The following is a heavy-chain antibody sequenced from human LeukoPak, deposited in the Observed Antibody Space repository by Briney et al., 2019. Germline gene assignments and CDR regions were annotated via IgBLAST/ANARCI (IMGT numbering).Heavy chain of an antibody. CDR3: AREFLEWSGDYYYYYYMDV. J-gene: IGHJ6*03. CDR2: IYYSGST. V-gene: IGHV4-59*11. D-gene: IGHD3-3*01. CDR1: GGSISSHY. Sequence: SETLSVTCTVSGGSISSHYWSWIRQPPGKGLEWIGYIYYSGSTNYNPSLKSRVTISVDTSNNQFSLKLSSVTAADTAVYYCAREFLEWSGDYYYYYYMDVWGKGTTVTVSS.